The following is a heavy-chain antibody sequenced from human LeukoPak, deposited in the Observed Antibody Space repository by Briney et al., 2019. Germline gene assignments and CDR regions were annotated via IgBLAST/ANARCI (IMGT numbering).Heavy chain of an antibody. V-gene: IGHV1-46*01. J-gene: IGHJ5*02. CDR1: GYTFTSNY. D-gene: IGHD5-24*01. Sequence: ALVKVSCKAFGYTFTSNYMHWVRQAPGQGPEWMGVISPSGGSTTYAQKFQGRVTLTRDMSTSTDYLELRSLRSEDTAVYYCARDNSVRDEAWWFNPWGQGTLVTVSS. CDR3: ARDNSVRDEAWWFNP. CDR2: ISPSGGST.